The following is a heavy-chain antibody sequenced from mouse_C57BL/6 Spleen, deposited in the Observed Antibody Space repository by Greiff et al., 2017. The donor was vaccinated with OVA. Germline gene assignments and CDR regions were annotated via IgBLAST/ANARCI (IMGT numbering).Heavy chain of an antibody. CDR2: ISSGSSTI. CDR1: GFTFSDYG. V-gene: IGHV5-17*01. J-gene: IGHJ4*01. Sequence: DVKLVESGGGLVKPGGSLKLSCAASGFTFSDYGMHWVRQAPEKGLEWVAYISSGSSTIYYADTVKGRFTISRDNAKNTLFLQMTSLRSEDTAMYYCARDDPGAMDYWGQGTSVTVSS. D-gene: IGHD2-3*01. CDR3: ARDDPGAMDY.